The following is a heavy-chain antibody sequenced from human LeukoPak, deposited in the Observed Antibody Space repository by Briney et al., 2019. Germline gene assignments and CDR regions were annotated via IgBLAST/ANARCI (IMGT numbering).Heavy chain of an antibody. CDR1: GGSFSGYY. CDR3: ARSRPGYSSSWYNY. J-gene: IGHJ4*02. Sequence: PSETLSLTCAVYGGSFSGYYWSWIRQPPGKGLEWIGGIYYSGSTYYTPSLRSRVTISVDTSKNQFSLKLSSVTAADTAVYYCARSRPGYSSSWYNYWGQGTLVTVSS. V-gene: IGHV4-34*01. D-gene: IGHD6-13*01. CDR2: IYYSGST.